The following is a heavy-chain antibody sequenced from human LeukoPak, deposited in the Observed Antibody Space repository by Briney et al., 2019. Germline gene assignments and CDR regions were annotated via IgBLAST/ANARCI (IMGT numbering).Heavy chain of an antibody. J-gene: IGHJ4*02. D-gene: IGHD1-26*01. CDR3: ATAKWAPSEDY. Sequence: GGSLRLSCAASGFTFSSYAMHWVRQAPGKGLEWVAVISYDGSNKYYADSVKGRFTISRDNSKNTLYLQMNSLRAEDTAVYYCATAKWAPSEDYWGQGTLVTVSS. CDR2: ISYDGSNK. CDR1: GFTFSSYA. V-gene: IGHV3-30-3*01.